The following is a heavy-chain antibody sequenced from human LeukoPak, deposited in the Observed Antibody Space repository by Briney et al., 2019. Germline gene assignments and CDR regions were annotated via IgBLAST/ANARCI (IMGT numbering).Heavy chain of an antibody. J-gene: IGHJ3*02. CDR1: GFTFSSYS. CDR2: ITSSSSYI. Sequence: GGSPRLSCVASGFTFSSYSMNWVRQAPGKGLEWVSSITSSSSYIYYADSVKGRFTISRDNAKNSLYLQMNSLRAEDTAVYYCARDVLPYSGNYSATLGAGAFDIWGQGTMVTVSS. D-gene: IGHD1-26*01. V-gene: IGHV3-21*01. CDR3: ARDVLPYSGNYSATLGAGAFDI.